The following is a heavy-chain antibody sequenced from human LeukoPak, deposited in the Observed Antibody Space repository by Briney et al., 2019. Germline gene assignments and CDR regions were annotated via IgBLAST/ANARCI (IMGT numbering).Heavy chain of an antibody. CDR3: ARDAVQQWQWPGGWFDP. J-gene: IGHJ5*02. CDR2: IYYSGST. V-gene: IGHV4-59*12. D-gene: IGHD6-19*01. CDR1: GGSISSYY. Sequence: PSETLSLTCTVSGGSISSYYWSWIRQPPGKGLEWIGYIYYSGSTNYNPSLKSRVTISVDTSKNQFSLKLSSVTAADTAVYYCARDAVQQWQWPGGWFDPWGQGTLVTVSS.